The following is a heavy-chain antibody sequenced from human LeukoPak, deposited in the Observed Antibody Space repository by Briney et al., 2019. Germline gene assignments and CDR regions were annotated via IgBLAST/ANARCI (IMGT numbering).Heavy chain of an antibody. J-gene: IGHJ6*04. CDR2: IRSKDYGGTT. CDR3: TRGGSGSYYNVLVYYYYGMDV. V-gene: IGHV3-49*04. D-gene: IGHD3-10*01. CDR1: GFTYGEYA. Sequence: PGGSVRLSCTASGFTYGEYAMSWVRQAPGKGLEWVGFIRSKDYGGTTEYAASVKGRFTISRDDSKSIAYLQMNSLKTEDTAVYYCTRGGSGSYYNVLVYYYYGMDVWGKGTTVTVSS.